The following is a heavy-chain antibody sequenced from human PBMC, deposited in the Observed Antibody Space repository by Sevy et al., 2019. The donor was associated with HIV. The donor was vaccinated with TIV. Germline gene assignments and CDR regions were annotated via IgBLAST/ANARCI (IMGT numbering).Heavy chain of an antibody. V-gene: IGHV1-24*01. CDR2: FDPEDGET. CDR1: GYTLTQLS. D-gene: IGHD3-22*01. J-gene: IGHJ4*02. CDR3: ATTKDYYDSSGSPFDY. Sequence: ASVKVSCKVSGYTLTQLSMYWVRQAPGKGREWMGSFDPEDGETLYAQNFQGRVTMTEDTSTDTAYMALSSLRSEDTAIYYCATTKDYYDSSGSPFDYWGQGTLVTVSS.